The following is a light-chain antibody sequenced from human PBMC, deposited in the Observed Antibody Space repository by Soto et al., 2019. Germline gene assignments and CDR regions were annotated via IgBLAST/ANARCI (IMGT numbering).Light chain of an antibody. CDR3: QQYCSSPHMYT. V-gene: IGKV3-20*01. CDR2: GAS. J-gene: IGKJ2*01. CDR1: QSVSSNY. Sequence: EIVLTQSPGTLSLSPGERATLSCRASQSVSSNYLAWYQQKPGQAPRLLFYGASSRATGIQDRFSGSGSGTDFTLTISRLEPEDFAVDYCQQYCSSPHMYTFGQGHKLE.